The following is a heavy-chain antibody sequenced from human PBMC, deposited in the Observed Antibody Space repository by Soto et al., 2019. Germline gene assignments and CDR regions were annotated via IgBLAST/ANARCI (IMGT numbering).Heavy chain of an antibody. CDR1: GFTFSSFS. D-gene: IGHD6-6*01. J-gene: IGHJ2*01. CDR3: ARDSASYSSSSGSYWYFDL. Sequence: GGSLRLSCAASGFTFSSFSMNWVRQAPGKGLEWVSYITSGSATIYYADSVKGRFTISRDNAKNSLYLQMNSLRDEDTAVYYCARDSASYSSSSGSYWYFDLWGRDTLVTVSS. CDR2: ITSGSATI. V-gene: IGHV3-48*02.